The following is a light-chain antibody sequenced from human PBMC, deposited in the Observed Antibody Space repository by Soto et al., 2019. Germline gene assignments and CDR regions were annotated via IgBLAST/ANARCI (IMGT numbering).Light chain of an antibody. V-gene: IGLV2-14*03. CDR1: SSDVGGYNY. CDR2: DVT. Sequence: QSALTQPASVSGSPGQSITISCTGTSSDVGGYNYVSWYQHHPGKAPKLIIYDVTNRPSGVSNPFSGSKSGNTASLTISGLQPEDEADYYSSSYTTSTPPQLVSGPGTKLTDL. CDR3: SSYTTSTPPQLV. J-gene: IGLJ1*01.